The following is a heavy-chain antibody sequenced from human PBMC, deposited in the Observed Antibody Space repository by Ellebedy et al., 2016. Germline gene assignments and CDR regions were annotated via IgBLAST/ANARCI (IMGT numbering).Heavy chain of an antibody. Sequence: SETLSLXXAVCGGSFSGYYWSWIRQPPGKGLEWIGEINHSGSTNYNPSLKSRVTISVDTSKNQFSLKLSSVTAADTAVYYCARGPRGPMVRGWGYYYYYGMDVWGQGTTVTVSS. D-gene: IGHD3-10*01. CDR2: INHSGST. CDR3: ARGPRGPMVRGWGYYYYYGMDV. V-gene: IGHV4-34*01. J-gene: IGHJ6*02. CDR1: GGSFSGYY.